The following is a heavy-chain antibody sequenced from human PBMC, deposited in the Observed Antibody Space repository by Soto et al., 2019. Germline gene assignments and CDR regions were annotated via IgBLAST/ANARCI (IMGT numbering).Heavy chain of an antibody. Sequence: QVQLQESGPRLVKPSETLSLTCTVSGGSISSYYWTWIRQPPGKGLEWIGYIFFSGNTDYNPSLKGRVTISIDTSRTQFSLRLNSVTAADTAIYYCARHGLGRGIPDYWGQGILVTVSS. J-gene: IGHJ4*02. CDR2: IFFSGNT. CDR3: ARHGLGRGIPDY. D-gene: IGHD7-27*01. V-gene: IGHV4-59*08. CDR1: GGSISSYY.